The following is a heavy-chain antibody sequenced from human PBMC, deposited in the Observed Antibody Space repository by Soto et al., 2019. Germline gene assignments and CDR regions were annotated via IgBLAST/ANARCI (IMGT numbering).Heavy chain of an antibody. CDR2: ISGSGGDT. Sequence: VGSLRLSCAVSGFTFSTYAMSWVRQAPGKGLEWVSVISGSGGDTYYADSVKGRFTIARDNSKNTLSLQMNSLRAEDTAVYYCAKAGGSSTPAPGSNWGQGTQVTGSS. V-gene: IGHV3-23*01. CDR1: GFTFSTYA. D-gene: IGHD2-2*01. CDR3: AKAGGSSTPAPGSN. J-gene: IGHJ1*01.